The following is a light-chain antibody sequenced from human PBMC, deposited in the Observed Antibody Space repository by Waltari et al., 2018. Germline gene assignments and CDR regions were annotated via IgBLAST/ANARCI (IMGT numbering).Light chain of an antibody. V-gene: IGLV1-44*01. CDR2: RSD. CDR1: ASNIGGNL. Sequence: QSVLTQPPSASGTPGQRVTISCSGSASNIGGNLVTWYQQLPGKAPKLLLYRSDLRPSGVPDRFSGSKSGTSASLAISGLQSEDEADYFCASWDDSMNGHWVFGGGTKVTVL. CDR3: ASWDDSMNGHWV. J-gene: IGLJ3*02.